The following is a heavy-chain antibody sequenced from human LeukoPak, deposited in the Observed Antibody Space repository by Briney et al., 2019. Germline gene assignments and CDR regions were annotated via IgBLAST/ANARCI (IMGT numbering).Heavy chain of an antibody. CDR2: IYYSGST. D-gene: IGHD3-22*01. V-gene: IGHV4-39*01. CDR1: GGSISSSSSY. Sequence: SGTLSLTCTVSGGSISSSSSYWGWIRQPPGKGLEWIGSIYYSGSTYYNPSLKSRVTISVDTSKNQFSLKLSSMTAADTAVYYCARGGYYDSSGYYETFDYWGQGTLVTVSS. CDR3: ARGGYYDSSGYYETFDY. J-gene: IGHJ4*02.